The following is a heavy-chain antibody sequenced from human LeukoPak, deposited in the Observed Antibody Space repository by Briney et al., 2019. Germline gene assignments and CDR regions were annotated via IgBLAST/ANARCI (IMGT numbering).Heavy chain of an antibody. CDR3: ARGPISGWFDY. Sequence: SETLSLTRAVYGGSFSGYYWSWIRQPPGKGLEWIGEINHSGSTNYNPSLKSRVTISVDTSKNQFSLKLSSVTAADTAVYYCARGPISGWFDYWGQGTLVTVSS. D-gene: IGHD6-19*01. V-gene: IGHV4-34*01. CDR1: GGSFSGYY. CDR2: INHSGST. J-gene: IGHJ4*02.